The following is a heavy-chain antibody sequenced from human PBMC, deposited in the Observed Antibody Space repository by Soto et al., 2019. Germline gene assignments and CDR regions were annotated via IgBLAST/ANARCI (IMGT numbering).Heavy chain of an antibody. CDR3: ARGRSRRLFNWFAP. J-gene: IGHJ5*02. D-gene: IGHD2-21*01. Sequence: QVQLVQSWAEVKKPGASVKVSCKASGYTFTSYDINWVRQATGQGLEWMGWMNPTSGNTSYALKFQGRVTMTRHTSISRGYMELGSMRSEDTAVSYCARGRSRRLFNWFAPWGQGALVTVSS. CDR2: MNPTSGNT. CDR1: GYTFTSYD. V-gene: IGHV1-8*01.